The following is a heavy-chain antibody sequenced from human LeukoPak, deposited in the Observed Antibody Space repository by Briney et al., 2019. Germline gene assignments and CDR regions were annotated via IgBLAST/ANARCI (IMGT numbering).Heavy chain of an antibody. Sequence: SETLSLTCTVSGGSISTYFWSWIRQPPGKRLEWIGHVYFSGSTNYNPSLESRVTISVDTSKNQFSLTLSSVTAADTAVYYCARKGVSDLYYFDSWGQGTLVTVSS. V-gene: IGHV4-59*08. CDR1: GGSISTYF. CDR3: ARKGVSDLYYFDS. D-gene: IGHD3-16*01. CDR2: VYFSGST. J-gene: IGHJ4*02.